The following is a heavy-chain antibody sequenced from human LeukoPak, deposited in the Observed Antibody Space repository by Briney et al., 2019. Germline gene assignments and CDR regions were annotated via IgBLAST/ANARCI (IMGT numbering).Heavy chain of an antibody. J-gene: IGHJ4*02. D-gene: IGHD1-26*01. CDR2: INRSGST. V-gene: IGHV4-34*01. Sequence: PSETLSLTCAVYGGSFSGYYWSWLRQPPGKGLEWIGEINRSGSTNYNPSLKSRVTISVDTSKNQFSLKLSSVTAADTAVYYCARIGILGPFDYWGQGTLVTVSS. CDR1: GGSFSGYY. CDR3: ARIGILGPFDY.